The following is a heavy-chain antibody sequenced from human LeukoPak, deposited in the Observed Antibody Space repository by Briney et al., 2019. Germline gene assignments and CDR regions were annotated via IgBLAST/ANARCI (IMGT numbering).Heavy chain of an antibody. CDR1: GYTFTSYY. V-gene: IGHV1-46*01. CDR3: ARDLGHCSGGSCYSAYYYYYYMDV. Sequence: GASVKVSCKASGYTFTSYYMHWVRQAPGQGLEWMGIINPSGGSTTYAQKFQGRVTMTRDMSTSTVYMELSSLRSEDTAVYYCARDLGHCSGGSCYSAYYYYYYMDVWGKGTTVTVSS. J-gene: IGHJ6*03. CDR2: INPSGGST. D-gene: IGHD2-15*01.